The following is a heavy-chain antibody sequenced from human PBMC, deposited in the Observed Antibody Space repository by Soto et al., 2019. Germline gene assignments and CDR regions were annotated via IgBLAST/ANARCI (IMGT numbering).Heavy chain of an antibody. J-gene: IGHJ5*02. CDR3: PSGVAGRGFDP. CDR2: TYYRSNWRH. V-gene: IGHV6-1*01. CDR1: WGSVSSNTAA. Sequence: PSQTLSLTCAISWGSVSSNTAAWNWIRSSPSRGLEWLGRTYYRSNWRHDYAVSVKSRITVNPDTSKNHFSLQLNSVTPDDTAVYYCPSGVAGRGFDPCAKRNRVTVCS. D-gene: IGHD6-19*01.